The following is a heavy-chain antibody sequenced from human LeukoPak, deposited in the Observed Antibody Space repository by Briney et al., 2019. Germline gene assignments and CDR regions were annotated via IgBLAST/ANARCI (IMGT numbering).Heavy chain of an antibody. V-gene: IGHV4-59*01. CDR3: ARGYYDFWSGYRSVFEY. D-gene: IGHD3-3*01. CDR2: IYYSGST. J-gene: IGHJ4*02. CDR1: GVSISSYY. Sequence: PSETLSLTCTVSGVSISSYYWGWIRQPPGKGLEWIGYIYYSGSTNYNPSLKSRVTISVDTSKNQFSLKLSSVTAADTAVYYCARGYYDFWSGYRSVFEYWGPGTLGTVSS.